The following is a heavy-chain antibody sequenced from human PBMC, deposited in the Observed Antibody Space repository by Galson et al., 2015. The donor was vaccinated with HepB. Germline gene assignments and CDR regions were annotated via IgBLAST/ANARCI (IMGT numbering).Heavy chain of an antibody. CDR2: IIPILGIA. Sequence: SVKVSCKASGGTFSSYAISWVRQAPGQGLEWMGRIIPILGIANYAQKFQGRVTITADKSTSTAYMELSSLRSEDTAVYYCARDGGLGAVAGTFDYWGQGTLVTVSS. D-gene: IGHD6-19*01. CDR1: GGTFSSYA. V-gene: IGHV1-69*04. CDR3: ARDGGLGAVAGTFDY. J-gene: IGHJ4*02.